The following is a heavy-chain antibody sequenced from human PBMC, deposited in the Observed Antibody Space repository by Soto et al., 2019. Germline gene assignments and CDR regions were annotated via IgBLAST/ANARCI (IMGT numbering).Heavy chain of an antibody. D-gene: IGHD2-15*01. CDR2: IYHTGST. V-gene: IGHV4-4*02. Sequence: QVQLQESGPGLVQPSGTLSLTCAVSGASISSDNWWSWVRQPPWKGLEWMGEIYHTGSTFYNPSLKSRVTVSLDKSNSQFPLRLTSVTAANTAVYYFAKNTCYGVRCDTAFHIWGQGTTVTVSP. CDR1: GASISSDNW. J-gene: IGHJ3*02. CDR3: AKNTCYGVRCDTAFHI.